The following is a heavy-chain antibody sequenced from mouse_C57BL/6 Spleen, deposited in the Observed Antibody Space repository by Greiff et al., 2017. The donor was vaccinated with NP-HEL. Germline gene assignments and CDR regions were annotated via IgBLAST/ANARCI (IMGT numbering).Heavy chain of an antibody. CDR1: GFTFSDAW. V-gene: IGHV6-6*01. D-gene: IGHD1-1*01. J-gene: IGHJ2*01. Sequence: EVQVEESGGGLVQPGGSMKLSCAASGFTFSDAWMDWVRQSPEKGLEWVAEIRNKSNNPATYYAVSVKGRFTISREESKSSVYQQMNSLRAEDTGIYYCTRAPFMGYWGKGTTVTVSS. CDR3: TRAPFMGY. CDR2: IRNKSNNPAT.